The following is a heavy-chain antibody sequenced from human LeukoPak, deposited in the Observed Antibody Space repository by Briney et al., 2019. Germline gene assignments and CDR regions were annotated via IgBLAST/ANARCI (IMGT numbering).Heavy chain of an antibody. J-gene: IGHJ4*02. CDR3: ARGYSGYAPHDY. Sequence: ASVTVSRKASGYTFTRYGIRWVRPAPGQGLEWMGWISGYSGKTNYAQKLQGRVTMTTDTSTSTAYMELRSLRSDDTAVYYCARGYSGYAPHDYWGQGTLVTVSS. CDR1: GYTFTRYG. CDR2: ISGYSGKT. D-gene: IGHD5-12*01. V-gene: IGHV1-18*01.